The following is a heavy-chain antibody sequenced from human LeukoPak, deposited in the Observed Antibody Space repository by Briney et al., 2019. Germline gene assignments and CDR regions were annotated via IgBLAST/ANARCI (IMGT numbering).Heavy chain of an antibody. D-gene: IGHD4-11*01. V-gene: IGHV3-21*06. CDR2: ISGSSSYI. CDR1: GFSFSTHG. Sequence: PGGSLRLSCVASGFSFSTHGMNWVRHAPGKGLVWVSSISGSSSYIYYADSVKGRFTISRDNAKSSLYLQMNSLRAEDTAVYYCARAPTVTTYYFYYMDVWGKGTTVTVSS. CDR3: ARAPTVTTYYFYYMDV. J-gene: IGHJ6*03.